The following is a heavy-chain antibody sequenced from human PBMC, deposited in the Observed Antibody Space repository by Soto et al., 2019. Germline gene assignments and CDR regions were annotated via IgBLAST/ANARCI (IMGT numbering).Heavy chain of an antibody. CDR1: GGSISSSSYY. CDR2: VYYSGST. V-gene: IGHV4-39*01. J-gene: IGHJ5*02. D-gene: IGHD1-26*01. CDR3: ERPLLPTTMHNWLDP. Sequence: SETLSLTCTVSGGSISSSSYYWGWIRQPPGKGLEWIGSVYYSGSTYYNPSLKSRVTISVDRSKNQFSLKLSSVTAADTAVYYCERPLLPTTMHNWLDPWGQGTLVTVYS.